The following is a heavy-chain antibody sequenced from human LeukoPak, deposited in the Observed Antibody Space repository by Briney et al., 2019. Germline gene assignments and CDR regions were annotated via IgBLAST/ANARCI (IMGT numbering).Heavy chain of an antibody. J-gene: IGHJ4*02. CDR1: GFTFSSYA. CDR3: ARGPGYCSSTSCSGGIVY. CDR2: ISYDGSNK. D-gene: IGHD2-2*01. V-gene: IGHV3-30-3*01. Sequence: SGRSLRLSCAASGFTFSSYAMHWVRQAPGKGLEWVAVISYDGSNKYYADSVKGRFTISRDNSKNTLYLQMNSLRAEDTAVYYCARGPGYCSSTSCSGGIVYWGQGTLVTVSS.